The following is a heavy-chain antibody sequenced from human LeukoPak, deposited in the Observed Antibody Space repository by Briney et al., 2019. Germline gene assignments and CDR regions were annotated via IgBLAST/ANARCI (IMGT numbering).Heavy chain of an antibody. CDR3: ARHGVDYGNYPAYFDS. D-gene: IGHD4-11*01. Sequence: SETLSLTCTVSGGSISSFYWSWIRQPPGGGLEWVAYIHYSGHTNSNPSLKSRVTISLDTSKNQVALNLYSVTAADTAVYYCARHGVDYGNYPAYFDSWGQGTLLTVSS. CDR2: IHYSGHT. V-gene: IGHV4-59*08. CDR1: GGSISSFY. J-gene: IGHJ4*02.